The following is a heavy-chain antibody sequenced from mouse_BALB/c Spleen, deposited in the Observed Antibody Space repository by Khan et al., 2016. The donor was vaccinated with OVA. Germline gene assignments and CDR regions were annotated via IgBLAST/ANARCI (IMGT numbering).Heavy chain of an antibody. CDR2: ISSGGDT. CDR3: ARDYWFTY. CDR1: GFTFSNYA. J-gene: IGHJ3*01. V-gene: IGHV5-6-5*01. Sequence: EVKLMESGGGLVKPGGSLKFSCAASGFTFSNYAMSWVRQTPEKRLEWVASISSGGDTYYPDSVKGRFTISRDNARNILYLQMRSLRSEDTAMYYCARDYWFTYWGQGTLVTVSA.